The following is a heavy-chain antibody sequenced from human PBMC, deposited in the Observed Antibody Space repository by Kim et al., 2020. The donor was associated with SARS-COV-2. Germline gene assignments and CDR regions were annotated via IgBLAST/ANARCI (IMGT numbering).Heavy chain of an antibody. CDR1: GFTFSSSE. CDR3: ARQSGNRGACDY. J-gene: IGHJ4*02. V-gene: IGHV3-48*03. Sequence: GGSLRLSCAASGFTFSSSEMTWVRQAPGKGLEWVSYISSSATLIYYADSVRGRFTISRDNAENSVYLQMNSLRPEDTAVYYCARQSGNRGACDYWGQGTL. D-gene: IGHD1-26*01. CDR2: ISSSATLI.